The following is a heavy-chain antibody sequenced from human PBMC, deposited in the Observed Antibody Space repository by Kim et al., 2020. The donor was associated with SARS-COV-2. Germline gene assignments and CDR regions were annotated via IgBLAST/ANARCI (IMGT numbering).Heavy chain of an antibody. V-gene: IGHV3-21*01. CDR1: GFTFSSYS. CDR3: ARDEGYCSSTSCPLGHYFDY. CDR2: ISSSSSYI. Sequence: GGSLRLSCAASGFTFSSYSMNWVRQAPGKGLEWVSSISSSSSYIYYADSVKGRFTISRDNAKNSLYLQMNSLRAEDTAVYYCARDEGYCSSTSCPLGHYFDYWGQGTLVTVSS. J-gene: IGHJ4*02. D-gene: IGHD2-2*01.